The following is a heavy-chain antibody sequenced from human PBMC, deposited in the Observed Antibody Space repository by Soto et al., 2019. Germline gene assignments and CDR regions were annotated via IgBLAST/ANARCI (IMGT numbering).Heavy chain of an antibody. CDR3: ARMELRTGYYGMDV. CDR2: XSXXXGXT. Sequence: AASVKVSCKASGYTFTSYGISLVRQAPGQGLEWMXWXSXXXGXTXXXQXXQXRVTMTTDTSTSTAYMELRSLRSDDTAVYYCARMELRTGYYGMDVWGQGTTVTVSS. D-gene: IGHD1-26*01. CDR1: GYTFTSYG. V-gene: IGHV1-18*04. J-gene: IGHJ6*02.